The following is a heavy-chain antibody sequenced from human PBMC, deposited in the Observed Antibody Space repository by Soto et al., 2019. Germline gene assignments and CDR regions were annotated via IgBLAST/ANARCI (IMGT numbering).Heavy chain of an antibody. J-gene: IGHJ6*02. CDR3: ARDKVKQWLSSGTYYYYYGMDA. CDR2: IWYDGSNK. Sequence: GGSLRLSCAASGFTFSSYGMHWVRQAPGKGLEWVAVIWYDGSNKYYADSVKGRFTISRDNSKNTLYLQMNSLRAEDTAVYYCARDKVKQWLSSGTYYYYYGMDAWGQGTTVTVSS. V-gene: IGHV3-33*01. CDR1: GFTFSSYG. D-gene: IGHD6-19*01.